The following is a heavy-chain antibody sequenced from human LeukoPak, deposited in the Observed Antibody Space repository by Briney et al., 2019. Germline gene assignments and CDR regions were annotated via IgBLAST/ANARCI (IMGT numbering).Heavy chain of an antibody. CDR2: IYYSGST. J-gene: IGHJ6*03. D-gene: IGHD5-18*01. CDR3: ARYTAIHYYMDV. CDR1: GGSISSYY. V-gene: IGHV4-59*01. Sequence: PSETLSLTCTVSGGSISSYYWSWIRQPPGKGLEWVGYIYYSGSTNYNPSLKSRVTISVDTSKNQFSLKLSSVTAADTAVYYCARYTAIHYYMDVWGKGTTVTVSS.